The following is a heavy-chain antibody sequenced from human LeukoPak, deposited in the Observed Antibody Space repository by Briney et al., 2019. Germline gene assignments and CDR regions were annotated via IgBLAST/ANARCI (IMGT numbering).Heavy chain of an antibody. CDR1: GFSVNDFY. J-gene: IGHJ6*03. Sequence: GGSMRLSCAASGFSVNDFYMSWIRQSPGKGLEWISDSSSHGTNVYYADSVKGRFTISRDNAKNSLELQMNSLRAEDTAVYYCAREGIRAGDTLLYYYMDVWGKGTTVTVSS. CDR3: AREGIRAGDTLLYYYMDV. D-gene: IGHD6-13*01. CDR2: SSSHGTNV. V-gene: IGHV3-11*04.